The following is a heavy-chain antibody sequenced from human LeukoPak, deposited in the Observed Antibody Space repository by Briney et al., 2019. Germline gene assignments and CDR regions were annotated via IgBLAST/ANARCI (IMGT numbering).Heavy chain of an antibody. CDR2: ISYDGSNK. J-gene: IGHJ6*02. CDR3: AKECRSGYYYYYGTDV. D-gene: IGHD2-2*01. Sequence: PGRSLRLSCAASGFTFSSYAMHWVRQAPGKGLEWVAVISYDGSNKYYADSVKGRFTISRDNSKNTLYLQMNSLRAEDTAVYYCAKECRSGYYYYYGTDVWGQGTTVTVSS. CDR1: GFTFSSYA. V-gene: IGHV3-30-3*01.